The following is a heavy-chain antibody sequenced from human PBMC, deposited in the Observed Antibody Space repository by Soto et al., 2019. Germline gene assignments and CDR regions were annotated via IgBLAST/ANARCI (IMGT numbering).Heavy chain of an antibody. D-gene: IGHD3-9*01. CDR2: IYYRGNT. J-gene: IGHJ4*02. CDR1: GDSINSDNYY. Sequence: QLQLQESGPGLVKPSETLSLTCSVSGDSINSDNYYWGWIRQPPGKGLEWIGSIYYRGNTYYNPSLKTRVTISLDKSKSQFSLKLNSGTAADSAVYFCASLEGLATISYCFDYWGQGTLVTVSS. V-gene: IGHV4-39*01. CDR3: ASLEGLATISYCFDY.